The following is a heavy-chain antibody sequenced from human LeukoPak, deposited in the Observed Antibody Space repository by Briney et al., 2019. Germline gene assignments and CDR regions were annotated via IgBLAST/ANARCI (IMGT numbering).Heavy chain of an antibody. CDR1: GGSVASTGCY. D-gene: IGHD6-19*01. V-gene: IGHV4-39*01. J-gene: IGHJ6*02. Sequence: SETLSLTCTVSGGSVASTGCYWGWIRQPPGKGLEWIGSAYYTGDIYSTPSLKSRLTISVDTSRNQFALTLSSVTAADTAVYYCGRHVSNGWDYHYGLDVWGQGTTVTVSS. CDR2: AYYTGDI. CDR3: GRHVSNGWDYHYGLDV.